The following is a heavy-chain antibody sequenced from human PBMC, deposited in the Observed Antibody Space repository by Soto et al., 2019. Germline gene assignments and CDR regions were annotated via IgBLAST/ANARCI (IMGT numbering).Heavy chain of an antibody. V-gene: IGHV3-53*01. CDR3: ARVSNDYDGSGFHDQ. D-gene: IGHD3-22*01. Sequence: PVGSLRLSCAASGFTVSRSYMTWVRQAPGKGLEWVSVIYSGGSTYYAASVKGRFTISRDNSKNSVYLQMNSLRAEDTAVYYCARVSNDYDGSGFHDQWGQGTLVTVSS. J-gene: IGHJ4*02. CDR1: GFTVSRSY. CDR2: IYSGGST.